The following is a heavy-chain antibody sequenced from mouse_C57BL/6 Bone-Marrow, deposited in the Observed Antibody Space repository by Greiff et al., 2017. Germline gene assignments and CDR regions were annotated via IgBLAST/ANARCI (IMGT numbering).Heavy chain of an antibody. D-gene: IGHD1-1*01. V-gene: IGHV1-55*01. Sequence: VQLQQSGAELVKPGASVKMSCKATGHTFTSYWITWVKQRPGQGLEWIGDIYPGNGRTNYNEKFKSKATLTVDTSSRTVHMQLSSLTSEDSAVSYCARTRFPYWYFDVWGTGTTVTVSS. CDR2: IYPGNGRT. CDR3: ARTRFPYWYFDV. J-gene: IGHJ1*03. CDR1: GHTFTSYW.